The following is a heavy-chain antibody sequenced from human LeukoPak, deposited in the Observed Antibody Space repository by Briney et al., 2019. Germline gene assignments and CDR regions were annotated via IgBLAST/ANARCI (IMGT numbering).Heavy chain of an antibody. CDR2: INHSGST. V-gene: IGHV4-34*01. CDR1: GGSFSGYY. CDR3: ARKVDCSGGSCYPNWFDP. J-gene: IGHJ5*02. D-gene: IGHD2-15*01. Sequence: SETLSLTCAVYGGSFSGYYWSWIRQPPGKGLEWIGEINHSGSTNYNPSLKSRVTISVDTSKNQFSLKLSSVTAADTAVYYCARKVDCSGGSCYPNWFDPWGQGTLVTVSS.